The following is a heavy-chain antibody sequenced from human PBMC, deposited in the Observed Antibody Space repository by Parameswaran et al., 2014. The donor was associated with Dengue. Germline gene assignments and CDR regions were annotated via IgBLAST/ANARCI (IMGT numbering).Heavy chain of an antibody. V-gene: IGHV3-11*04. Sequence: GLEWVSYISSSGSTIYYADSVKGRFTISRDNAKNSLYLQMNSLRAEDTAVYYCATDYYDSSGYKGVDYWGQGTLVTVSS. CDR3: ATDYYDSSGYKGVDY. J-gene: IGHJ4*02. CDR2: ISSSGSTI. D-gene: IGHD3-22*01.